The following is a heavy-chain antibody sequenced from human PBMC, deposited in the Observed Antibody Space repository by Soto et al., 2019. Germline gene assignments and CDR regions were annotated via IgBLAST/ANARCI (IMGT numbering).Heavy chain of an antibody. D-gene: IGHD3-3*01. J-gene: IGHJ6*02. Sequence: QVQLVESGGGVVQPGRSLRLSCAASGFTFSSYAMHWVRQAPGKGLEWVAVISYDGSNKYYADSVKGRFTISRDNSKNALYLQMNSLRAEDTAVYYCAGLPSGRFLEWLPPFGYGMDVWGQGTTVTVSS. CDR3: AGLPSGRFLEWLPPFGYGMDV. CDR2: ISYDGSNK. CDR1: GFTFSSYA. V-gene: IGHV3-30-3*01.